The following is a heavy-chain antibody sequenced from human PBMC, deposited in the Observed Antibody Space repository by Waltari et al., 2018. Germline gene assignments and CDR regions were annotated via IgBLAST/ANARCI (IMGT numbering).Heavy chain of an antibody. Sequence: EVQMVESGGGLVQPGGSLTISCEAFGFTFSTFWMSWFRQAPGRGLEWVANIKEDGSATYYIDSVRGRFTISRDNAKNSLYLQMSSLRVDDTAMYYCSRDSSGNDYWGQGTLVTVS. CDR2: IKEDGSAT. CDR3: SRDSSGNDY. CDR1: GFTFSTFW. J-gene: IGHJ4*02. D-gene: IGHD1-26*01. V-gene: IGHV3-7*01.